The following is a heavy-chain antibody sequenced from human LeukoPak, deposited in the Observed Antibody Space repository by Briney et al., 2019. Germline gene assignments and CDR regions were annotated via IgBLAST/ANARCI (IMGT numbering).Heavy chain of an antibody. CDR3: ARGGYYGSGNDFRFDP. CDR1: GYSISNGYY. J-gene: IGHJ5*02. D-gene: IGHD3-10*01. V-gene: IGHV4-38-2*02. CDR2: ISAGGNS. Sequence: PSETLSLTCTVSGYSISNGYYWGWIRQPPGKGLEWIGEISAGGNSNENPSLKSRVTISVDRSKNQFSLKLSSVTAADTAVYYCARGGYYGSGNDFRFDPWGQGTLVTVSS.